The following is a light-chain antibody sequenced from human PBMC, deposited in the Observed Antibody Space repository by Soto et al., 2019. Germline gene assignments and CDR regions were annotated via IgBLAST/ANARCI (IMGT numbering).Light chain of an antibody. CDR1: QSVSSSY. Sequence: EIVLTQSPGTLSLSPGERATLSCRASQSVSSSYLAWYQQKPGQAPRLVMYGASIRTSGIPDRFSGSGSGTDFTLTISSLEPEDFAVYYCQQYVRSPWTFGQGTKVDIK. CDR2: GAS. V-gene: IGKV3-20*01. CDR3: QQYVRSPWT. J-gene: IGKJ1*01.